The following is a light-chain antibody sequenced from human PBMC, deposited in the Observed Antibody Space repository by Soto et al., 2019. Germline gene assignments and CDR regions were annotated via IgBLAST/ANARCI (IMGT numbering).Light chain of an antibody. CDR1: SSDVGGYNY. CDR2: DVN. V-gene: IGLV2-14*01. Sequence: QSVLTQPASVSGSPGQSITISCTGTSSDVGGYNYVSWYQQHPGKAPKLMIYDVNNRPSGVSNRFSGSKSGNTASLTISGLQAEDEADYYCSSYTSSSTGVFRTGTKVTVL. CDR3: SSYTSSSTGV. J-gene: IGLJ1*01.